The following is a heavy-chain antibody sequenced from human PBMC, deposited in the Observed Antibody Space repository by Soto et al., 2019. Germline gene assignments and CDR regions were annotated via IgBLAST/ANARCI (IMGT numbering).Heavy chain of an antibody. CDR3: AKEGVIAVAGTYFDQ. J-gene: IGHJ4*02. V-gene: IGHV3-23*01. Sequence: EVQLLESGGGLVQPGGSPRLSCAASGFIFSNYAMNWVRQAPGKGLEWVSVISGSGGSIYYADSVKGRFTISRDNSKNTLYLEMNSLRAEDTAVYYCAKEGVIAVAGTYFDQWGQGTLVTVSS. D-gene: IGHD6-19*01. CDR1: GFIFSNYA. CDR2: ISGSGGSI.